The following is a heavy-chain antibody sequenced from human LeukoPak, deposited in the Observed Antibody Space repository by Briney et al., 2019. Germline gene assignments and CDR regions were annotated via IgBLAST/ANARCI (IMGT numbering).Heavy chain of an antibody. CDR1: GDSISSYY. J-gene: IGHJ4*02. CDR2: IYISGTT. V-gene: IGHV4-4*07. Sequence: SETLSLTCTVSGDSISSYYWSWVRQPAGKGLEWIGRIYISGTTIYNPSLKSRVTMSLDTSKNQLSLKLRFVTAADTAVYYCARNSGDFWGQGTLVTVSS. CDR3: ARNSGDF. D-gene: IGHD4-23*01.